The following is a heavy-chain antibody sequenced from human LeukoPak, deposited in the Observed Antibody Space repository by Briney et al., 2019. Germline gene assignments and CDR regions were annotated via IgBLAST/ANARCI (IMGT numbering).Heavy chain of an antibody. D-gene: IGHD4-17*01. CDR3: ARGGNYGDYDGYFDY. J-gene: IGHJ4*02. V-gene: IGHV4-59*08. CDR1: GGSISSYY. CDR2: IYYSVST. Sequence: PETLSLTCTLAGGSISSYYWGCVRQPPGKGLEWIGYIYYSVSTSYNPSLRSGVTISVDTSKKQFSLKLSSVTAADTAVYYCARGGNYGDYDGYFDYWGQGTLVTVSS.